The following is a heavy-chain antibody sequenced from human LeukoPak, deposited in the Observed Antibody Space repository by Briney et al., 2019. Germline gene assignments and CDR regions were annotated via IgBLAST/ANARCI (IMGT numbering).Heavy chain of an antibody. Sequence: SETLSLTCTDSGGSISSSSYYWSWIRQPPGKGLEWIGYIYYSGSTNYNPSLKSRVTISVDTSKNQFSLKLSSVTAADTAVYYCARYCSSTSCPRDAFDIWGQGTMVTVSS. J-gene: IGHJ3*02. D-gene: IGHD2-2*01. CDR2: IYYSGST. CDR1: GGSISSSSYY. V-gene: IGHV4-61*01. CDR3: ARYCSSTSCPRDAFDI.